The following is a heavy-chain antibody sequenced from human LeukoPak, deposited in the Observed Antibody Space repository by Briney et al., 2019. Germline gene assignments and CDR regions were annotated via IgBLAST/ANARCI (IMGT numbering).Heavy chain of an antibody. CDR2: IKQDGSEK. CDR1: GFTFSSYW. Sequence: GGSLRLSCAASGFTFSSYWMSWVRQAPGKGLEWVANIKQDGSEKYYVDSVKGRFTISRDNAKNSLYLQMNSLRAEDTAVYYCASNMYSENYYLYPFWGQGTLVTVSS. J-gene: IGHJ4*02. CDR3: ASNMYSENYYLYPF. V-gene: IGHV3-7*01. D-gene: IGHD1-26*01.